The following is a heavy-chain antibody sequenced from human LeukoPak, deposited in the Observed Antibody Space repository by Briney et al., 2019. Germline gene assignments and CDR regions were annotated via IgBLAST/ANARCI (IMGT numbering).Heavy chain of an antibody. J-gene: IGHJ6*04. CDR2: IVPIFGTA. CDR3: ARVRLDYYYGMDV. V-gene: IGHV1-69*13. Sequence: SVKVSCKAPGGTFSSYAISWVRQAPGQGLEWMGGIVPIFGTANYAQKFQGRVTITADESTSTAYMELSSLRSEDTAVYYCARVRLDYYYGMDVWGKGTTVTVSS. D-gene: IGHD6-19*01. CDR1: GGTFSSYA.